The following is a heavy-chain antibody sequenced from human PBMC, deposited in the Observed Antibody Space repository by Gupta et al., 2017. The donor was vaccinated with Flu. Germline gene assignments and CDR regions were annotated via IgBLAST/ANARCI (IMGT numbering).Heavy chain of an antibody. Sequence: VRQAPRQGLEWMGRINPDSGGTNYAQIFQGRVTMTRDTSISTAYMEVTTLRSDDTAVYYCARTSGANYDFDSWGQGTLVTVSS. CDR3: ARTSGANYDFDS. D-gene: IGHD1-7*01. CDR2: INPDSGGT. V-gene: IGHV1-2*06. J-gene: IGHJ4*02.